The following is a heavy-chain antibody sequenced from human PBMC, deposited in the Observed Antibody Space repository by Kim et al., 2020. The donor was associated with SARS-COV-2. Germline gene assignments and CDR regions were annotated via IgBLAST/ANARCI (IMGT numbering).Heavy chain of an antibody. Sequence: VKSKCYADSEKGRFTISKGNSQNVLYLQMNGVRGDDTAVDYCAKESDAFDIWGQGTLVTVSS. CDR3: AKESDAFDI. J-gene: IGHJ3*02. CDR2: VKSK. V-gene: IGHV3-30*02.